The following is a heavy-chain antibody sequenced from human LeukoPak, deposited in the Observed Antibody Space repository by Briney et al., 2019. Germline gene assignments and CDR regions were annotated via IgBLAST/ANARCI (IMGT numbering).Heavy chain of an antibody. D-gene: IGHD6-19*01. CDR2: INVNSGTT. CDR3: AKPISGGLAVTADWFHP. V-gene: IGHV3-23*01. Sequence: GGSLRLSCTASGFAFSVYAMSWLREPPGEGLEWVSTINVNSGTTSYAASVRGRFTISRDNSKNTLYLQLNTLRADDTATYYCAKPISGGLAVTADWFHPWGQGTLVVVSS. CDR1: GFAFSVYA. J-gene: IGHJ5*01.